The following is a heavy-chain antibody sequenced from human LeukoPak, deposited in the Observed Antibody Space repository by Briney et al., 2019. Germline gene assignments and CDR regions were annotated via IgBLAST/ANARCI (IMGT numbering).Heavy chain of an antibody. CDR2: INSDGSSI. Sequence: GGSLRLSCAASGFTFSSYWMHWVRRAPGKGLVWVSGINSDGSSISYADSVKGRFTISRDNAKNTLYLQMNSLRAEDTAVYYCARRAPEKELDYWGQGTLVTVSS. CDR1: GFTFSSYW. CDR3: ARRAPEKELDY. V-gene: IGHV3-74*01. J-gene: IGHJ4*02.